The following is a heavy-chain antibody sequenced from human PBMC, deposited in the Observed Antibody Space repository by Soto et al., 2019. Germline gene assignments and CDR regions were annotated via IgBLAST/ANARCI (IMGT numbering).Heavy chain of an antibody. CDR3: AGQSSAGYGAFDP. V-gene: IGHV4-4*02. J-gene: IGHJ5*02. CDR2: IHSSGIT. Sequence: QVQLQESGPGLVKPSGPLSLTCAVSGGSVNNDKWWSWVRQPPGKGLEWIGEIHSSGITNYNQSLKSRASIFVDKFKNQFSVKLTSVTAADTAVYFCAGQSSAGYGAFDPWGQGTLVTVSS. D-gene: IGHD3-9*01. CDR1: GGSVNNDKW.